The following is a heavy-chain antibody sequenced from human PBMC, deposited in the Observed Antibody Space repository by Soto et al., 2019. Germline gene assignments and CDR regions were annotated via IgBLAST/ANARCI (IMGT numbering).Heavy chain of an antibody. CDR3: ARERLGHYYIMDV. CDR1: GFTFSDYW. CDR2: MTQDGSDK. V-gene: IGHV3-7*05. D-gene: IGHD6-19*01. J-gene: IGHJ6*02. Sequence: GGSLRLSCAASGFTFSDYWMSWVRQAPGKGLEWVADMTQDGSDKYYLDSVKGRFTISRDNAKNSLYLQMNSLRAEDSAVYYCARERLGHYYIMDVWGQGTTVTVSS.